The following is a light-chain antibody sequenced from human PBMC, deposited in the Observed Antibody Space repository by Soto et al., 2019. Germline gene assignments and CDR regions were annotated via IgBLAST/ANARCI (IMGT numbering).Light chain of an antibody. J-gene: IGKJ1*01. Sequence: EIVFTHSPATLSLSPGERATLSCRASQSVSSNLAWYQQKPGQAPRLLIYGASTRATGIPARFSGSGSGTEFTLTISSLQSEDFAVYYCQQYNNWPRTFGQGAKVDIK. CDR1: QSVSSN. V-gene: IGKV3-15*01. CDR3: QQYNNWPRT. CDR2: GAS.